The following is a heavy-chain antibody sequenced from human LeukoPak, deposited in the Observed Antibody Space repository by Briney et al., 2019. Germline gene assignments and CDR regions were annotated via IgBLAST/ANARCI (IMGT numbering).Heavy chain of an antibody. V-gene: IGHV4-59*01. Sequence: SETLSLTCTVSGGSISSYYWSWIRQPPGKGLEWIGYLYYSGSTNYNPSLKSRVPISVDTSKNQFSLKLSSVTAADTAVYYCARVGGYDSSGFNWFDPWGQGTLVTVSS. D-gene: IGHD3-22*01. CDR1: GGSISSYY. CDR2: LYYSGST. J-gene: IGHJ5*02. CDR3: ARVGGYDSSGFNWFDP.